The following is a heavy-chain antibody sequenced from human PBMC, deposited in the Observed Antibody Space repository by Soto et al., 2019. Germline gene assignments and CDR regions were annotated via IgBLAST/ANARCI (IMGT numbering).Heavy chain of an antibody. V-gene: IGHV4-59*01. CDR1: GGSISSYY. D-gene: IGHD5-18*01. CDR3: ARAMEGYSYGYVFDY. CDR2: IYYSGST. J-gene: IGHJ4*02. Sequence: QVQLQESGPGLVKPSETLSLTCTVSGGSISSYYWSWIRQPPGKGLEWIGYIYYSGSTNYNPSLKSRVTISVDTSKNPFSLKLSSVTAADTAVYYCARAMEGYSYGYVFDYWGQGTLVTVSS.